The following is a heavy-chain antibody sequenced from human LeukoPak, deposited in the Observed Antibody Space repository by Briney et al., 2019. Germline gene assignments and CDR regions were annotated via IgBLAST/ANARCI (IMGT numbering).Heavy chain of an antibody. D-gene: IGHD5-18*01. CDR1: GGSVTGFS. Sequence: SETLSLTRAVYGGSVTGFSWSWIRQSPVKGLESIGEINHSGGTNYNPSLKSRVTISVDTSKNQFSLKLSSVTAADTAVYYCARGNTAMAPNYFDYWGQGTLVTVSS. V-gene: IGHV4-34*01. J-gene: IGHJ4*02. CDR2: INHSGGT. CDR3: ARGNTAMAPNYFDY.